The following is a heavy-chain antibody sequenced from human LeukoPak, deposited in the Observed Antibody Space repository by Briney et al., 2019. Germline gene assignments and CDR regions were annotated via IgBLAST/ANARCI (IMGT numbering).Heavy chain of an antibody. D-gene: IGHD3-22*01. V-gene: IGHV4-34*01. Sequence: PSETLSLTCAVYGGSFSGYYWSWIRQPPGKGLEWIGEINHSGSTNYNPSLKSRVTISVDTSKNQFSLKLSSVTAADTAVYYCARGSPNSYYYDSSGYRSDYWGQGTLVTVSS. CDR3: ARGSPNSYYYDSSGYRSDY. CDR2: INHSGST. CDR1: GGSFSGYY. J-gene: IGHJ4*02.